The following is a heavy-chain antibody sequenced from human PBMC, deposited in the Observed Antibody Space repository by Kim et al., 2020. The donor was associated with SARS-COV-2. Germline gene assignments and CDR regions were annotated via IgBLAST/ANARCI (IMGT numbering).Heavy chain of an antibody. CDR1: GGSVSSGSYY. D-gene: IGHD3-16*01. CDR3: AGELGIERSIDY. Sequence: SETLSLTCTVSGGSVSSGSYYWSWIRQPPGKGLEWIGYIYYSGSTNYNPSLKSRVTISVDTSKNQFSLKLSSVTAADTAVYYCAGELGIERSIDYWGQGTLVTVSS. CDR2: IYYSGST. J-gene: IGHJ4*02. V-gene: IGHV4-61*01.